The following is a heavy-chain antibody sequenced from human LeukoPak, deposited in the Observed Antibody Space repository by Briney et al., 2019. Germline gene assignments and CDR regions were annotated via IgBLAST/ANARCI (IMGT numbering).Heavy chain of an antibody. CDR2: MRSSTDPI. CDR3: VRKRQFWAPFDF. CDR1: GFTFNTYS. V-gene: IGHV3-48*01. J-gene: IGHJ4*02. D-gene: IGHD5-24*01. Sequence: GGSLRLSCVASGFTFNTYSMNWVRQAPGKGLEWISYMRSSTDPIYYADSVKGRFTMSRDNAKNSLFLQMNSLRAEDTAIYYCVRKRQFWAPFDFWGQGTLVTVSS.